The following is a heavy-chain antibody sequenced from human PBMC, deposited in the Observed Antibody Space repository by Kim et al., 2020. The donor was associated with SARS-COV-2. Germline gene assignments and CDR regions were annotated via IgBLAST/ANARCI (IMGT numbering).Heavy chain of an antibody. D-gene: IGHD5-12*01. V-gene: IGHV4-34*01. J-gene: IGHJ4*01. Sequence: SETLSLTCAVYGGSFSGYYWSWIRQPPGKGLEWIGEINHSGSTNYNPSLKSRVTISVDTSKNQFSLKLSSVTAADTAVYYCARGLGSGYASSLYYFDYWG. CDR1: GGSFSGYY. CDR2: INHSGST. CDR3: ARGLGSGYASSLYYFDY.